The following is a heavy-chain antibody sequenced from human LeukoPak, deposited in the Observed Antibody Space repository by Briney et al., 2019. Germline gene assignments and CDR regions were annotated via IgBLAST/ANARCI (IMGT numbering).Heavy chain of an antibody. J-gene: IGHJ4*02. Sequence: GGSLRLSCAASGITFDDYAMHWVRQAPGKGLEWVSGISWNSGNIAYADSVKGRFTISRDNAKNSLYLQMNSLRAGDTALYYCAKTHYYDGSGYFDYWGQGTLVTVSS. CDR1: GITFDDYA. D-gene: IGHD3-22*01. CDR3: AKTHYYDGSGYFDY. V-gene: IGHV3-9*01. CDR2: ISWNSGNI.